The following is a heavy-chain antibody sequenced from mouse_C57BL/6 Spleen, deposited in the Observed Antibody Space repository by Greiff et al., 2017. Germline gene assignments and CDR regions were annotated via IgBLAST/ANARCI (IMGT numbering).Heavy chain of an antibody. D-gene: IGHD2-12*01. Sequence: EVKVVASGGGLVQPGGSLSLSCAASGFTFTDYYMSWVRQPPGKALEWLGFIRNKANGYTTEYSASVKGRFTISRDNSQSILYLQMNALRAEDSATYYCARYPYDLYYFDYWGQGTTLTVSS. J-gene: IGHJ2*01. CDR1: GFTFTDYY. CDR2: IRNKANGYTT. CDR3: ARYPYDLYYFDY. V-gene: IGHV7-3*01.